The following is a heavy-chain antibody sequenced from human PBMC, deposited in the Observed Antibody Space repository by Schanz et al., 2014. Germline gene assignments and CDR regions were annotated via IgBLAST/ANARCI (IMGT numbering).Heavy chain of an antibody. D-gene: IGHD3-16*01. CDR1: GFTVNTNY. CDR2: TSTDGTKT. J-gene: IGHJ3*01. Sequence: EVQLVESGGGLIQPGGSLRLSCAVSGFTVNTNYMSWVRQAPGKGLEKVAVTSTDGTKTYYAASVRGRFTISRDNSKTTMYLQMNSLRSEDTAVYYSTRDRGALINHNDALDLWGQGTMVSVSS. CDR3: TRDRGALINHNDALDL. V-gene: IGHV3-66*03.